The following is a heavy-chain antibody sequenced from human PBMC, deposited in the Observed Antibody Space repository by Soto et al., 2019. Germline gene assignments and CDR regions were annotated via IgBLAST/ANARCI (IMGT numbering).Heavy chain of an antibody. CDR3: ARQALIVVVVAATPDWFDP. D-gene: IGHD2-15*01. CDR2: IYYSGST. CDR1: GGSISSSSYY. J-gene: IGHJ5*02. Sequence: SETLSLTCTVSGGSISSSSYYWGWIRQPPGKGLEWIGSIYYSGSTYYNPSLKSRVTLSVDTSKNQFSLKLSSVTAADTAVYYCARQALIVVVVAATPDWFDPWGQGTLVTVSS. V-gene: IGHV4-39*01.